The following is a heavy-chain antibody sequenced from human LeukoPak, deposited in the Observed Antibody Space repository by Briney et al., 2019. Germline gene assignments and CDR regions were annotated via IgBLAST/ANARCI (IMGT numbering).Heavy chain of an antibody. CDR2: ISSSGSGGST. J-gene: IGHJ4*02. CDR3: APRVGYDYSNYHLFDY. CDR1: GFTFSSYA. V-gene: IGHV3-23*01. D-gene: IGHD4-11*01. Sequence: GGSLRLSCAASGFTFSSYAMSWVRQAPGKGLEWVSGISSSGSGGSTYYADSVKGRFTISRDNSKNTLYLQINSVRAEDTAVYYCAPRVGYDYSNYHLFDYWGQGTLVTVSS.